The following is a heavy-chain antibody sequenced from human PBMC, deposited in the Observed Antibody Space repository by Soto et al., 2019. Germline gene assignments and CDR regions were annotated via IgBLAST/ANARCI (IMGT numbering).Heavy chain of an antibody. Sequence: XGCLRLSCSASRFTFGGYSMSWVRQAPGKGLEWVSGITGNAANTVYADSVKGRFTISRDNSKNALYLQLNSLRAEDTAVYFCAKAARDCGGDCYSSYFDAWGQGALVTVSS. D-gene: IGHD2-21*02. CDR2: ITGNAANT. CDR3: AKAARDCGGDCYSSYFDA. V-gene: IGHV3-23*01. CDR1: RFTFGGYS. J-gene: IGHJ4*02.